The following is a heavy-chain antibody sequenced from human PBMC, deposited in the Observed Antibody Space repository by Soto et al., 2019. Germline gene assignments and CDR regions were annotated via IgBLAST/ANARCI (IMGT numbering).Heavy chain of an antibody. CDR2: IKQDGSEK. J-gene: IGHJ5*02. D-gene: IGHD6-13*01. CDR1: GFTFSSYW. Sequence: VGSLRLSCAASGFTFSSYWMSWVRQAPGKGLEWVANIKQDGSEKYYVDSVKGRFTISRDNAKNSLYLQMNSLRAEDTAVYYCARLDGGSSSWYSTFDPWGQGTLVTVSS. CDR3: ARLDGGSSSWYSTFDP. V-gene: IGHV3-7*01.